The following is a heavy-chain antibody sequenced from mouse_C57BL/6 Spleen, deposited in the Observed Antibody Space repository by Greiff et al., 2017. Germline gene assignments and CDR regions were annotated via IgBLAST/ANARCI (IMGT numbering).Heavy chain of an antibody. CDR3: ARSGSNYYYAMDY. Sequence: QVQLQQPGTELVKPGASVKLSCKASGYTFTSYWMHWVKQRPGQGLEWIGNINPSNGGTNHNEQFKRKATLTVDKSSSTAYMQLSSLTSEDSAVYYCARSGSNYYYAMDYWGQGTSVTVSS. V-gene: IGHV1-53*01. CDR1: GYTFTSYW. J-gene: IGHJ4*01. CDR2: INPSNGGT. D-gene: IGHD2-5*01.